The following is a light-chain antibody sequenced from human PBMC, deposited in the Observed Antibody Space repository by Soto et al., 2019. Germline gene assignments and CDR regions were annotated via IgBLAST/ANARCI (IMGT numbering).Light chain of an antibody. CDR1: SSNIGAGYD. V-gene: IGLV1-40*01. J-gene: IGLJ2*01. CDR2: DNT. Sequence: QSVLTQPPSVSGAPGQRVTISCTGSSSNIGAGYDVHWYQRLPGTAPKLLIYDNTNRPSGVPDRFSGSKSGTSASLAITGLQAEDEADYYCQSYDSSLSGSGVFGGGTKLTVL. CDR3: QSYDSSLSGSGV.